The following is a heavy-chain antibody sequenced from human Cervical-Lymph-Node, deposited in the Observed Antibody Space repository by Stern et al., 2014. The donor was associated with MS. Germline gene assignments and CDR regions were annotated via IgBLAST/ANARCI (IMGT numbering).Heavy chain of an antibody. D-gene: IGHD6-6*01. CDR2: IVPSLCTT. CDR3: ARVWERIATRPRYWYFDL. CDR1: GGPFRHHA. V-gene: IGHV1-69*01. J-gene: IGHJ2*01. Sequence: VQLLESGAEVTKPGSSVKVSCQASGGPFRHHAINWVRQAPRQGLEWMGGIVPSLCTTKYAQKLQGRVTITADDSTSTAYMELTSLTSEDTAMYYCARVWERIATRPRYWYFDLWGRGTLVTVSS.